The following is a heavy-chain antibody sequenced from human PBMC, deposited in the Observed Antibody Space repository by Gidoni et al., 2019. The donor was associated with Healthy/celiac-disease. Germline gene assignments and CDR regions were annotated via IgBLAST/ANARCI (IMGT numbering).Heavy chain of an antibody. CDR3: AKDGAIRSGAFDI. V-gene: IGHV3-23*01. CDR1: GFTFSSYA. D-gene: IGHD3-3*01. CDR2: ISGSGGST. J-gene: IGHJ3*02. Sequence: EVQLLESGGGLVQHGGSLRLSGAASGFTFSSYALGWVRQAPGKGLEWFSAISGSGGSTYYADSVKGRFTISRDNSKNTLYLQMNSLRAEDTAVYYCAKDGAIRSGAFDIWGQGTMVTVSS.